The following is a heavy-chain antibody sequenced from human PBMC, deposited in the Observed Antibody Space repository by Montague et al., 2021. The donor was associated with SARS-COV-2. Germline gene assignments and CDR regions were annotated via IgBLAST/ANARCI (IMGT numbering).Heavy chain of an antibody. Sequence: SETLSLTCAVYGGSFSGHYWTWIRQSPRKGLEWIGEINHSGSTNYNPSLKSRVTISVDTSKNQFSLKLSSVTAADTAVYYCACGEITTRGPIYYYGMDVWGQGTTATVSS. J-gene: IGHJ6*02. CDR3: ACGEITTRGPIYYYGMDV. CDR2: INHSGST. D-gene: IGHD4-11*01. V-gene: IGHV4-34*01. CDR1: GGSFSGHY.